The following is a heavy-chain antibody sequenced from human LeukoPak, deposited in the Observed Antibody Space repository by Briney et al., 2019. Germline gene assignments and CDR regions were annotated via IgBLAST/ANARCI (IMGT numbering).Heavy chain of an antibody. Sequence: GGSLRLSCAASGFTFSSYSMNWVRQAPGKGLEWVSSISSSSSYIYYADSVKGRFTISRDNAKNSLYLQMNSLRAADTAVYYCARGWGGSGWYLSEFDPWGQGTLVTVSS. V-gene: IGHV3-21*01. CDR1: GFTFSSYS. D-gene: IGHD6-19*01. J-gene: IGHJ5*02. CDR3: ARGWGGSGWYLSEFDP. CDR2: ISSSSSYI.